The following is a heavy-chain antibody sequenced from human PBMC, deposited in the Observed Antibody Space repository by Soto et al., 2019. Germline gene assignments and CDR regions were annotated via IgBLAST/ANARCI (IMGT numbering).Heavy chain of an antibody. Sequence: QVQLEQSGAEVKKPGDSMKVSCKASGYTLTTYGISWVRQAPGQGLEWMGWINGYNGNTDYPQKLQGRVTMTTDTSTSTAYMALRSLRSYDTAVYYCAREGSAPYYYYGMDFWGQGTTVTVSS. V-gene: IGHV1-18*01. CDR2: INGYNGNT. CDR1: GYTLTTYG. D-gene: IGHD6-19*01. J-gene: IGHJ6*02. CDR3: AREGSAPYYYYGMDF.